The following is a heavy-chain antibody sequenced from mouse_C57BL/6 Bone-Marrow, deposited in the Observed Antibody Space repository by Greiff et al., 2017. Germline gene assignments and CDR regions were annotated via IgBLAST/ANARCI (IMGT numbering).Heavy chain of an antibody. D-gene: IGHD1-1*01. CDR3: ASTTTVVPFAY. CDR1: GYTFTDYN. CDR2: INPNSGGT. J-gene: IGHJ3*01. Sequence: EVQLQQSGPELVKPGASVKMSCTASGYTFTDYNMPWVKQSHGKSLEWIASINPNSGGTSYTHKFKGKVTLTVNKASSTAYMELRSLTSEDSAVYYCASTTTVVPFAYWGQGTLVTVSA. V-gene: IGHV1-22*01.